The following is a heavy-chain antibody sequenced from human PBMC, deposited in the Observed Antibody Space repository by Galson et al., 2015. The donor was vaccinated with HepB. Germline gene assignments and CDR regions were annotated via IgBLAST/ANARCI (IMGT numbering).Heavy chain of an antibody. CDR2: ISYDNSYR. V-gene: IGHV3-30*04. D-gene: IGHD1-26*01. Sequence: SLRLSCAASGFNFSNYVMHWVRQAPGKGLEWVAVISYDNSYRYYADSVKGRFTLSRDNSKNTLYLQMNSLRPEDTAIYYCVREGEGGSYFPEYFHHWGQGTLVTVSS. CDR1: GFNFSNYV. CDR3: VREGEGGSYFPEYFHH. J-gene: IGHJ1*01.